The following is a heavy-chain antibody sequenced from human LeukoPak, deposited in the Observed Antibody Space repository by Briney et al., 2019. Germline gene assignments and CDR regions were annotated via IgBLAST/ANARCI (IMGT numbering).Heavy chain of an antibody. V-gene: IGHV1-69*13. CDR1: GGTFSSYA. D-gene: IGHD1-1*01. CDR3: ARDLEGLERYFDY. J-gene: IGHJ4*02. Sequence: SVKVSCKASGGTFSSYAISWVRQAPGQGLEWMGGIIPIFGTANYAQKFQGRVTITADESTSTAYMELSSLRSEDTAVYYCARDLEGLERYFDYWGQGTLSPSPQ. CDR2: IIPIFGTA.